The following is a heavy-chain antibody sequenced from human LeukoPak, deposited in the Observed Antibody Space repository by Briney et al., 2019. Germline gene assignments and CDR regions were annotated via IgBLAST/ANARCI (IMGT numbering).Heavy chain of an antibody. D-gene: IGHD2-2*01. Sequence: SETLSLTCTVSGGSISSSSYYWSWIRQPPGKGLEWIGSIYYSGSTYYNPSLKSRVTISVDTSKNQFSLKLSSVTATDTAVYYCARLDLYQLLGDDGFDIWGQGTMVTVPS. CDR1: GGSISSSSYY. CDR2: IYYSGST. CDR3: ARLDLYQLLGDDGFDI. V-gene: IGHV4-39*01. J-gene: IGHJ3*02.